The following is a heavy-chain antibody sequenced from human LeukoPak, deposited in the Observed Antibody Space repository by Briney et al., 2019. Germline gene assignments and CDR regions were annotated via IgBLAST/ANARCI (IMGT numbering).Heavy chain of an antibody. V-gene: IGHV5-51*01. CDR2: IYPGDSDT. J-gene: IGHJ4*02. CDR3: ARRGGGKYYDILTGRHFDY. Sequence: GESLKISCKGSGYTFSSYWIGWVRQMPGKGLEWMGIIYPGDSDTKYSPSFQGQATISVDKSISTAYLQWSGLKASDTAMYYCARRGGGKYYDILTGRHFDYWGQGTLVTVSS. D-gene: IGHD3-9*01. CDR1: GYTFSSYW.